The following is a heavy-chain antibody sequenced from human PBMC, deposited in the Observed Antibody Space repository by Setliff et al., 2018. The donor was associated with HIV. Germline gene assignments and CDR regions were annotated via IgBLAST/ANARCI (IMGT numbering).Heavy chain of an antibody. CDR3: VRVGPWYYGRSGYLASWDY. CDR1: GGTFSSYG. V-gene: IGHV1-69*13. CDR2: IIPMFGTG. D-gene: IGHD3-22*01. J-gene: IGHJ4*02. Sequence: ASVKVSCKTSGGTFSSYGISWVRQAPGQGLEWMGGIIPMFGTGFYAQNFQGRVTITADHSTTTTYMELSSLSSEDTAVYYCVRVGPWYYGRSGYLASWDYWGQGTQVTVSS.